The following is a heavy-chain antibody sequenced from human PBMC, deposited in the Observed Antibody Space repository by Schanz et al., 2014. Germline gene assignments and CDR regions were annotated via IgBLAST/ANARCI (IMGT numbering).Heavy chain of an antibody. CDR3: ELITLDRGVRNDY. Sequence: QVQLQQWGAGLLKASETLSLTCAVYGGSSSDCYWSWIRQPPGKGLEWIGEINHSGGTNYNPSLKSRVTMSVEPSKNQFSLRLTSVTAADTAVYYCELITLDRGVRNDYWGQGTLVSVSS. D-gene: IGHD3-10*01. CDR2: INHSGGT. V-gene: IGHV4-34*01. CDR1: GGSSSDCY. J-gene: IGHJ4*02.